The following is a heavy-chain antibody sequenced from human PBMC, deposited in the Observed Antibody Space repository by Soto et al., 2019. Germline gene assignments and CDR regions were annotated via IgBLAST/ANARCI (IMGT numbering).Heavy chain of an antibody. CDR2: ISIGGSET. J-gene: IGHJ4*02. CDR3: VRGYTGYGNFDY. CDR1: GLTFSSSW. V-gene: IGHV3-74*01. Sequence: GGSLRLSCEASGLTFSSSWMHRVRQAPGKGLVWVSRISIGGSETYYADSVKGRFTISRDNARNTLYLQMDSLRAEDTAVYFCVRGYTGYGNFDYWGQGTLVTVYS. D-gene: IGHD5-12*01.